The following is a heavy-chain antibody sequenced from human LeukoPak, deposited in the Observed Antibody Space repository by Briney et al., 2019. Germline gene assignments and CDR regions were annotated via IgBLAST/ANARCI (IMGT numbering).Heavy chain of an antibody. CDR2: INPSGGST. V-gene: IGHV1-46*01. D-gene: IGHD3-10*01. CDR3: ARDLYSWFGYGAPGLGFDP. J-gene: IGHJ5*02. Sequence: ASVKVSCKASGYTFTSYYMHRVRQAPGQGLEWMGIINPSGGSTSYAQKFQGRVTMTRDTSTSTVYMELSSLRSEDTAVYYCARDLYSWFGYGAPGLGFDPWGQGTLVTVSS. CDR1: GYTFTSYY.